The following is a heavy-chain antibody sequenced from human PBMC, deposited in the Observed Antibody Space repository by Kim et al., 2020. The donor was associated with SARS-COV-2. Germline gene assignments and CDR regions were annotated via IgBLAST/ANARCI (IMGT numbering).Heavy chain of an antibody. Sequence: GGSLRLSCAASGFTFTNYGMSWVRQGPGKGLEWVATISGDGNTNYADSVQGRLTTSSDTSKNLVLLLMNSLKAEDTAIYYCAKEVHFDWLLSPGGYYFDLWGQGTLVAVSS. D-gene: IGHD3-9*01. CDR3: AKEVHFDWLLSPGGYYFDL. CDR2: ISGDGNT. V-gene: IGHV3-23*01. J-gene: IGHJ4*02. CDR1: GFTFTNYG.